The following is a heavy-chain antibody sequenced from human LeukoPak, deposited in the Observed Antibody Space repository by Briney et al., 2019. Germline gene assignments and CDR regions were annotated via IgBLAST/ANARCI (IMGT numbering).Heavy chain of an antibody. CDR3: AKGTSSSCYSAPNY. D-gene: IGHD2-15*01. CDR1: GFTFSSYG. V-gene: IGHV3-33*06. J-gene: IGHJ4*02. Sequence: PGGSLRLSCAASGFTFSSYGMHWVRQAPGKGLEWVAVIWYDGSNKFYADSVKGRFTISRDNSKNTLYPQMNSLRAEDTAVYYCAKGTSSSCYSAPNYWGQGTLVTVSS. CDR2: IWYDGSNK.